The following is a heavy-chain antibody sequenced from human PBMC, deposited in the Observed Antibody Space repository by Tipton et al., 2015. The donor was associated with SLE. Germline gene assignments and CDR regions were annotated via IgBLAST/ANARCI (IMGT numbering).Heavy chain of an antibody. CDR2: IFYTGST. Sequence: TLSLTCSVSDGSITITNYYWGWIRQPPGKGLEWIGSIFYTGSTYYNPSLKSRVSFSIDTSTNQFSLKMNSVTAADTAVYYGAKVINDWNYEWGPGTLVTVSS. V-gene: IGHV4-39*07. CDR3: AKVINDWNYE. D-gene: IGHD1-7*01. J-gene: IGHJ1*01. CDR1: DGSITITNYY.